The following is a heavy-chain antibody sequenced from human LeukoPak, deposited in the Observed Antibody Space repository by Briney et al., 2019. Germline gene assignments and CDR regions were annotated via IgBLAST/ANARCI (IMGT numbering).Heavy chain of an antibody. V-gene: IGHV4-59*01. CDR2: IYYSGST. CDR1: GGSISSYY. CDR3: ARVYSRHFDY. J-gene: IGHJ4*02. Sequence: SETLSLTCTVSGGSISSYYWIWLRQPPGKGLEWIGYIYYSGSTNYNPSLKSRVTISVDTSKNQFSLKLTSVTAADTAVYYCARVYSRHFDYWGQGTLVTVSS. D-gene: IGHD1-14*01.